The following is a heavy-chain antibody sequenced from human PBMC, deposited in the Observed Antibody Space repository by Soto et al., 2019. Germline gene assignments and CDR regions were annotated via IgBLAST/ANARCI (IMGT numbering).Heavy chain of an antibody. J-gene: IGHJ6*02. CDR2: ISNSGRAI. Sequence: EVQLVESGGGLVQAGGSLRLSCAVFGFTFSNYEMNWVRQAPGKGLEWGSYISNSGRAIYYAESVKGRFTISRNNAKNSLYLQMNSLRAEDTAVYYCARDPEIYSGKFDYGLDVWGQGTTVTVSS. V-gene: IGHV3-48*03. CDR1: GFTFSNYE. CDR3: ARDPEIYSGKFDYGLDV. D-gene: IGHD4-4*01.